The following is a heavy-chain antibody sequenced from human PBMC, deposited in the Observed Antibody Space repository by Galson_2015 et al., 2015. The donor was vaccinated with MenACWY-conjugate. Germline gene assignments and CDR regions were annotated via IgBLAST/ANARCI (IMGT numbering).Heavy chain of an antibody. CDR2: ISSSSSYT. CDR1: GFTFSDYY. J-gene: IGHJ5*02. Sequence: SLRLSCAASGFTFSDYYMSWIRQAPGKGLEWVSYISSSSSYTNYADSVKGRFTISRDNAKNSLYLQMNSLRAEDTAVYYCAREGGPYNWNDGWFDPWGQGTLVTVSS. CDR3: AREGGPYNWNDGWFDP. D-gene: IGHD1-1*01. V-gene: IGHV3-11*06.